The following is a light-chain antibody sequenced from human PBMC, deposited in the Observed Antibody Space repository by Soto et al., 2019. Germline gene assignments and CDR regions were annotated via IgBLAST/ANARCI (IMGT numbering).Light chain of an antibody. Sequence: EIVLTQSPGTLSLSPGERATLSCRASQSFSNNYLAWYQQKPGQAPRPLIYGASNRATGIPDRFSGSGSGTDFTLTISRLEPEDFAVYYCQQYGSSGTLGQRTKVDI. CDR1: QSFSNNY. CDR2: GAS. J-gene: IGKJ1*01. CDR3: QQYGSSGT. V-gene: IGKV3-20*01.